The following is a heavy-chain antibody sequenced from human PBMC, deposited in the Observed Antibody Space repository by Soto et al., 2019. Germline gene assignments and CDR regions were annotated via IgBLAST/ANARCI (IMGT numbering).Heavy chain of an antibody. J-gene: IGHJ6*02. D-gene: IGHD6-19*01. CDR2: IDSSDSYT. Sequence: GESLKISCKGSGYSFTSYWISWVRQMPGKGLEWMGRIDSSDSYTNYSPSFQGHVTISADKSISTAYLQWSSLKASDTAMYYCASPIIAVAGYYYYGMDVWGQGTTVTVSS. CDR3: ASPIIAVAGYYYYGMDV. V-gene: IGHV5-10-1*01. CDR1: GYSFTSYW.